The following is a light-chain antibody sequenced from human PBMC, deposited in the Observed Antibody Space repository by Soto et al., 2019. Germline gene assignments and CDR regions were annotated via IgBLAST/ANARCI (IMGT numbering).Light chain of an antibody. CDR3: QQYGSSPGT. J-gene: IGKJ1*01. CDR1: QIVTSNY. CDR2: GAS. V-gene: IGKV3-20*01. Sequence: EIALTQSPGTLSSSPGERATLSCRASQIVTSNYLAWYQQKPGQAPRLLIFGASIRATGLPDRFSGGGSGTDFTLTISRLEPEDFAVYYCQQYGSSPGTFGQGTKVDIK.